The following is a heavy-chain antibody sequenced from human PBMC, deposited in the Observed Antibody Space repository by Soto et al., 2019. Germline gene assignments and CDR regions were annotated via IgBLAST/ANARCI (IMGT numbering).Heavy chain of an antibody. CDR1: GGTFNNYG. D-gene: IGHD3-9*01. CDR2: IIPMIGRT. Sequence: QVQQVQSGAEVKKPGSSVKVSCKASGGTFNNYGMGWVRQAPGQGLEWMGGIIPMIGRTNYAQKFQGRLTLTADASRSTAYMELRSLRSDDTAVYYCASWDYDVLTGYSYDDWGQGTLVTVSS. J-gene: IGHJ4*02. V-gene: IGHV1-69*01. CDR3: ASWDYDVLTGYSYDD.